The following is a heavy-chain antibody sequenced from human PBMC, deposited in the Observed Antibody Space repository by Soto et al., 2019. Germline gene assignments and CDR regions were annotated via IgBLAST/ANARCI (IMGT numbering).Heavy chain of an antibody. V-gene: IGHV1-69*13. CDR3: ARDIPSVATVTANWFDP. D-gene: IGHD4-17*01. J-gene: IGHJ5*02. Sequence: SVKVSCKASGGTFSSYAISWVRQAPGQGLEWMGGIIPIFGTANYAQKFQGRVTITADESTSTAYMELSSLRSEDTAVYYCARDIPSVATVTANWFDPWGQGTLLTVSS. CDR2: IIPIFGTA. CDR1: GGTFSSYA.